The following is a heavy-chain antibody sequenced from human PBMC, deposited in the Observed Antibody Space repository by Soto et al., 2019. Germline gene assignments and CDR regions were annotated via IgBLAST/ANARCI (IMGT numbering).Heavy chain of an antibody. D-gene: IGHD3-10*01. CDR1: GGSISSYY. V-gene: IGHV4-59*01. CDR2: IYYSGST. J-gene: IGHJ3*02. CDR3: ARDTYYYGSGSYGDDAFDI. Sequence: NPSETLSLTCTVSGGSISSYYWSWIRQPPGKGLEWIGYIYYSGSTNYNPSLKSRVTISVDTSKNQFSLKLSSVTAADTAVYYCARDTYYYGSGSYGDDAFDIWGQGTMVTVSS.